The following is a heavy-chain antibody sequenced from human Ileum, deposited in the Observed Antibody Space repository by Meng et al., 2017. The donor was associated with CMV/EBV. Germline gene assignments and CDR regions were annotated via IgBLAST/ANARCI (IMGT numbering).Heavy chain of an antibody. CDR2: IYWDDDK. CDR1: GFSLSASGVG. Sequence: QCTLKESGPTLVKPTQTLTLTCTFSGFSLSASGVGVGWIRQPPGKALEWLALIYWDDDKRYSPSLKSRLTITKDTSNNQVVLIMTNMDPVDTATYYCAHSSDYYDSSGELDYWGQGTLVTVSS. J-gene: IGHJ4*02. D-gene: IGHD3-22*01. V-gene: IGHV2-5*02. CDR3: AHSSDYYDSSGELDY.